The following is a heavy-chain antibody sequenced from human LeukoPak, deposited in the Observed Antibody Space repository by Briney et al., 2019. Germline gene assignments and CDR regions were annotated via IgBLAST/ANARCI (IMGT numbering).Heavy chain of an antibody. D-gene: IGHD3-22*01. Sequence: GGSLRLSCAASGFTFSSYAMHWVRQAPGKGLEWVAVISYDGSNKYYADSVKGRFTISRDNSKNTLHLQMNSLRAEDTAVYYCARDDNIYYYDSSGYPGYFDYWGQGTLVTVSS. CDR3: ARDDNIYYYDSSGYPGYFDY. CDR2: ISYDGSNK. J-gene: IGHJ4*02. V-gene: IGHV3-30-3*01. CDR1: GFTFSSYA.